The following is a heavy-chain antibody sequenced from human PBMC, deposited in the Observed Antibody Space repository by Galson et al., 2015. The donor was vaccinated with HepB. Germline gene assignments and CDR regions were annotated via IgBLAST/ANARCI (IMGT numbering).Heavy chain of an antibody. D-gene: IGHD3-22*01. CDR3: ARADSSGGNGWFDS. Sequence: SLRLSCAASGFTFSSSWMSWVRQAPGKGLEWVASINQDGSEKYYVDSVKGRFTISRDNAKNSLYLQMNSLRAEDTAVYYCARADSSGGNGWFDSWGQGTLVTVSS. V-gene: IGHV3-7*04. CDR2: INQDGSEK. CDR1: GFTFSSSW. J-gene: IGHJ5*01.